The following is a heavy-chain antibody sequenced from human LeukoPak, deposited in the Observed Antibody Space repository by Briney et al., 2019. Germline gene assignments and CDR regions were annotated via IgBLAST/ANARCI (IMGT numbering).Heavy chain of an antibody. CDR2: IYYSGST. CDR3: ARGVPVAGLDF. J-gene: IGHJ4*02. CDR1: GGSISSSSYY. D-gene: IGHD6-19*01. Sequence: SETLSLTCTVSGGSISSSSYYWGWIRQPPGKGLEWIGSIYYSGSTNYNPSLKSRVTISVDKSKNQFPLKLSSVTAADTAVYHCARGVPVAGLDFWGQGTLVTVSS. V-gene: IGHV4-39*06.